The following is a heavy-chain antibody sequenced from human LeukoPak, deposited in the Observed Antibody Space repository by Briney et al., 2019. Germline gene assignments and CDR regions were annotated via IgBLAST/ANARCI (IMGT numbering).Heavy chain of an antibody. V-gene: IGHV3-13*01. Sequence: GGSLRLSCAVSGFTFSSHDLHWVRQAAGKGLEWVSPIGTTGDTFYPDSVKGRFTISRESAKNSLYLQMDSLRAGDTAVYYCARDLRGYRYGGYPYFYGMDVWGQGTTVTVSS. CDR1: GFTFSSHD. J-gene: IGHJ6*02. CDR3: ARDLRGYRYGGYPYFYGMDV. CDR2: IGTTGDT. D-gene: IGHD5-18*01.